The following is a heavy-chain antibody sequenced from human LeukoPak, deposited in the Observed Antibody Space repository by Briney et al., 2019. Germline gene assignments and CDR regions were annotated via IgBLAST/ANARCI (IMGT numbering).Heavy chain of an antibody. Sequence: GGSLRLSCAASGFTFSSYWMSWVRQAPGKGLEWVANIKQDGSEKYYVDSVKGRFTISRDNAKNSLCLQMNSLRAEDTAVYYCARELVVVAEGWFDPWGQGTLVTVSS. V-gene: IGHV3-7*01. CDR3: ARELVVVAEGWFDP. CDR2: IKQDGSEK. CDR1: GFTFSSYW. D-gene: IGHD2-15*01. J-gene: IGHJ5*02.